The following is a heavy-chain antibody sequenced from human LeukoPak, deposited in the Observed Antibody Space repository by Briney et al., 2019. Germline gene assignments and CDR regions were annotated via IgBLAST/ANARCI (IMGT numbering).Heavy chain of an antibody. Sequence: GASVKVSCKASGYTFTSYDINWVRQATGQGLEWMGWMNPNSGNTGYAQKFQGRVTITRNTSISTAYMELSSLRSEDTAVYYCARSNLLCSSTSCYGEYYYYYMDVWGKGTTVTVSS. CDR1: GYTFTSYD. D-gene: IGHD2-2*01. J-gene: IGHJ6*03. V-gene: IGHV1-8*03. CDR3: ARSNLLCSSTSCYGEYYYYYMDV. CDR2: MNPNSGNT.